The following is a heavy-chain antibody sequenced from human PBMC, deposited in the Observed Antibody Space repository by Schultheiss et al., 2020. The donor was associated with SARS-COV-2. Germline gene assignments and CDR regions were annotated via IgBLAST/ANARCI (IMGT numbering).Heavy chain of an antibody. CDR2: ISVSNGNT. D-gene: IGHD2-21*01. CDR1: GYTFTNYG. J-gene: IGHJ4*02. CDR3: ARDGNHEVVPEY. V-gene: IGHV1-18*04. Sequence: GESLKISCKASGYTFTNYGVTWVRQAPGQGLEWMGWISVSNGNTNYAQNFQGRVSMTTDTSTNTAYMELRGLRSDDTAVYYCARDGNHEVVPEYWGQGTLVTVSS.